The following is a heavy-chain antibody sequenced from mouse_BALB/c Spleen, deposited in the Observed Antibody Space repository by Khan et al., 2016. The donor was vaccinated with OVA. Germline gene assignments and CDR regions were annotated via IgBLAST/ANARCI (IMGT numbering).Heavy chain of an antibody. V-gene: IGHV1S137*01. D-gene: IGHD1-1*01. CDR3: TRGGGGSRFAY. Sequence: QVQLKESGAELVRPGVSVKISCKGSGYTFTDFTMHWVKQSHAKSLEWIGVISTYYGDVTYNQKFKGKATMTVDKSSSTAYMELARLTSEDSAILLGTRGGGGSRFAYWGQGTLVTVSA. J-gene: IGHJ3*01. CDR2: ISTYYGDV. CDR1: GYTFTDFT.